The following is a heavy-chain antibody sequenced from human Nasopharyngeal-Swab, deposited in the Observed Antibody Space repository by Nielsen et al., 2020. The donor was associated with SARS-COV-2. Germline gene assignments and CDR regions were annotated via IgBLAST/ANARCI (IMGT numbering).Heavy chain of an antibody. CDR2: INHSGST. J-gene: IGHJ4*02. CDR1: GGSFSDYY. V-gene: IGHV4-34*01. CDR3: ARGFDY. Sequence: SETLSLTCAVYGGSFSDYYWSWIRQPPGKGLEWIAEINHSGSTNYNPSLKSRVTISVDTSKNQFSLKLSSVTAADTAVYYCARGFDYWGQGTLVTVSS.